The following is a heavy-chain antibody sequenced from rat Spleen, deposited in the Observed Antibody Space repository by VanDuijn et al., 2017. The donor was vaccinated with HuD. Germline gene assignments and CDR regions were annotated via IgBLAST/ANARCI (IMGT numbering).Heavy chain of an antibody. CDR3: ARDGGY. J-gene: IGHJ3*01. V-gene: IGHV5-46*01. Sequence: EVQLVESDGGLVQPGRSLKLSCTASGFTFSTFPMVWVRQAPKKGLEWVASISSGGGGTYYADSVEGRFTISRDNAKSTLYLQMNSLRSEDTATYYCARDGGYWGQGTLVTVSS. CDR2: ISSGGGGT. CDR1: GFTFSTFP.